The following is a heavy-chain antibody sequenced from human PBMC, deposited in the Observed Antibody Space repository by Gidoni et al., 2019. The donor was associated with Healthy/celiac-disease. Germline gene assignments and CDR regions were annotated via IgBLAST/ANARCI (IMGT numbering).Heavy chain of an antibody. CDR1: GYTFSIYY. D-gene: IGHD4-17*01. Sequence: HVQLVQSGAVLQNPGASVKSSCKASGYTFSIYYMHWVRQAPGQGVVWMGIINPSGGSTSYAKKHQGRVSMTRERTTRKVYMELRRLRSEDTAEYYCARDVGYGDYEGGPIDYWGKGTLVTVS. J-gene: IGHJ4*02. CDR2: INPSGGST. CDR3: ARDVGYGDYEGGPIDY. V-gene: IGHV1-46*01.